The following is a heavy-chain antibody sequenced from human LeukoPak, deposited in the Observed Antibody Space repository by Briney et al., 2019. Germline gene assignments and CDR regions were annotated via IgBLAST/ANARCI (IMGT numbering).Heavy chain of an antibody. D-gene: IGHD3-16*01. J-gene: IGHJ4*02. CDR3: GRGGGFFFMALGGVRY. Sequence: ASVKVSCKASGYNFTSYGISWVRQAPGQGLEWLGWISGYNENTNFAQKFQGRLTMTKDTLTDTVYMELRSLTAGDTGVYFCGRGGGFFFMALGGVRYWGQGTLLTVSS. CDR1: GYNFTSYG. CDR2: ISGYNENT. V-gene: IGHV1-18*01.